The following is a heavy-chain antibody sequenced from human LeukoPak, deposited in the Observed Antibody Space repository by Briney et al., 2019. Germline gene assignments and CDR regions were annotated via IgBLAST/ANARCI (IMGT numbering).Heavy chain of an antibody. Sequence: SVKVSCKASGGTFSTYAISWVRQAPGQGLEWMGRINPFRVIVNYAQRFQGRVTITADRSTNTAYMELSSLRFEDTAVYYCARDLDSYYFYGMDVWGQGTTVTVSS. CDR2: INPFRVIV. CDR1: GGTFSTYA. CDR3: ARDLDSYYFYGMDV. V-gene: IGHV1-69*04. J-gene: IGHJ6*02.